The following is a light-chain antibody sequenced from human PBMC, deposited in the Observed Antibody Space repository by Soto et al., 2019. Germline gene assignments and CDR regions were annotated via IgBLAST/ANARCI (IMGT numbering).Light chain of an antibody. CDR3: QQYVHKIT. CDR1: QGISSA. V-gene: IGKV1-13*02. CDR2: DAS. Sequence: AIQLTQSPSSLSASVGDRVTITCRASQGISSALAWYQQKPGKAPKLLIYDASNLETGVPSRFGGSGSGTDFTFTINSVQPEDIATYYCQQYVHKITFGGGTKVEI. J-gene: IGKJ4*01.